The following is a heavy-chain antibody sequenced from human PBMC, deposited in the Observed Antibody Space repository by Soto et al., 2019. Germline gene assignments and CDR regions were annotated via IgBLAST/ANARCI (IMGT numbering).Heavy chain of an antibody. V-gene: IGHV4-30-2*01. CDR1: GGSLSSSAYS. Sequence: QTLSLTCAVSGGSLSSSAYSWSWIRQPPGKGLEWIGFIYQSGSTYYNPSLKSRVTMSLDRPKNQFSLKLSSVTAADTAVYYCARELLFYDSDGFSWDDAFDIWGQGTMVTVSS. J-gene: IGHJ3*02. CDR3: ARELLFYDSDGFSWDDAFDI. CDR2: IYQSGST. D-gene: IGHD3-22*01.